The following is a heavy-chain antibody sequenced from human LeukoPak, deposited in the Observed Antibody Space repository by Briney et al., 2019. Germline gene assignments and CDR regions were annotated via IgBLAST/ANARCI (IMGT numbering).Heavy chain of an antibody. CDR1: GYSISSGYY. CDR2: IYHSGST. D-gene: IGHD3-22*01. J-gene: IGHJ4*02. CDR3: ARQRYYYDSGGYPFDY. V-gene: IGHV4-38-2*02. Sequence: SETLSLTCTVSGYSISSGYYWGWIRQPPGKGLEWIGSIYHSGSTYYNPSLKSRVTISVDTSKNQFSLKLSSVTAADTAVYYCARQRYYYDSGGYPFDYWGQGTLVTVSS.